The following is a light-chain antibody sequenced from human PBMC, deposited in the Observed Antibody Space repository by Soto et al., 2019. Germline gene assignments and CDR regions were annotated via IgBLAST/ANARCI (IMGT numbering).Light chain of an antibody. CDR2: GAS. CDR3: QQYGSSPLT. Sequence: EIVLTQSPGTLSLSPGERATLSCRASQSVSSSYLAWYQQKPGQAPRLLIYGASSSVTGIPDRFSGSGSGTDFTLTISRLEPEDFAVYYCQQYGSSPLTFGGGTKVEIK. CDR1: QSVSSSY. J-gene: IGKJ4*01. V-gene: IGKV3-20*01.